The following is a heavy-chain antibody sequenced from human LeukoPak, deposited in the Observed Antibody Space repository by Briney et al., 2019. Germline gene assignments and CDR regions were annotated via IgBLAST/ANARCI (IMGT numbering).Heavy chain of an antibody. V-gene: IGHV3-11*01. CDR2: ISNSGTTI. CDR3: ARGEYSTLDC. CDR1: GFTFSDYY. D-gene: IGHD6-6*01. Sequence: GGSLRLSCAASGFTFSDYYMSWIRQAPGKGLEWVSYISNSGTTIYYADSEKGRFTISRDNAKNALYLQMNSLRAEDTAVYYCARGEYSTLDCWGQGTLVTVSS. J-gene: IGHJ4*02.